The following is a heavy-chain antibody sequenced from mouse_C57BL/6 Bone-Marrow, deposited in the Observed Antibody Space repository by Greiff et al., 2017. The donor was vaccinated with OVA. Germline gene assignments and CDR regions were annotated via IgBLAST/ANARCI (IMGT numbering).Heavy chain of an antibody. Sequence: EVKLQESGAELVRPGASVKLSCTASGFNIKDDYMHWVKQRPEQGLEWIGWIDPENGDTEYASKFQGKATITADTSSNTAYLQLSSLTSEDTAVDYCTTGSGYYFDYWGQGTTLTVSS. CDR2: IDPENGDT. J-gene: IGHJ2*01. CDR1: GFNIKDDY. V-gene: IGHV14-4*01. D-gene: IGHD1-1*01. CDR3: TTGSGYYFDY.